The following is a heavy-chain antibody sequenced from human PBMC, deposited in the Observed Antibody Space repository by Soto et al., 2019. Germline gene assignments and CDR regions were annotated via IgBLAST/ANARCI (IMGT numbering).Heavy chain of an antibody. J-gene: IGHJ5*02. CDR1: GFTFRDYA. Sequence: PGGSLRLSCAASGFTFRDYAMSWVRQAPGKGLEWVSGISNSGGNTYYADSVKGRFTISRDSSKSTLYLQMNSLRAEDTALYYCAKPTSLSSSLKSWGQGTMVTVYS. D-gene: IGHD3-10*02. V-gene: IGHV3-23*01. CDR3: AKPTSLSSSLKS. CDR2: ISNSGGNT.